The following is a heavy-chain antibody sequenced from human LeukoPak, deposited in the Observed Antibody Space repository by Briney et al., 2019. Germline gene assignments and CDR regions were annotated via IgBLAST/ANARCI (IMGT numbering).Heavy chain of an antibody. J-gene: IGHJ4*02. CDR2: ISWNSGSI. V-gene: IGHV3-9*01. CDR1: GFTFDDYA. CDR3: AKAPRRVTAIPYFDY. Sequence: GGSLRLSCAASGFTFDDYAMHWVRQAPGKGLEWVSGISWNSGSIGYADSVKGRFTISRDNAKNSLYLQMNSLRAEDTALYYCAKAPRRVTAIPYFDYWGQGTLVTVSS. D-gene: IGHD2-21*02.